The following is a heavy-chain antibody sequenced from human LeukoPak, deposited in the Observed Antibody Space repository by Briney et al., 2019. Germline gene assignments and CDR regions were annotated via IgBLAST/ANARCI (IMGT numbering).Heavy chain of an antibody. CDR3: AREGNYDFWSGRGQGFDY. D-gene: IGHD3-3*01. V-gene: IGHV3-30*03. CDR1: GFTFSSYG. J-gene: IGHJ4*02. CDR2: ISYDGSNK. Sequence: GGSLRLSCAASGFTFSSYGMHWVRQAPGKGLEWVAVISYDGSNKYYADSVKGRFTISRDNAKNSLYLQMNSLRAEDTAVYYCAREGNYDFWSGRGQGFDYWGQGTLVTVSS.